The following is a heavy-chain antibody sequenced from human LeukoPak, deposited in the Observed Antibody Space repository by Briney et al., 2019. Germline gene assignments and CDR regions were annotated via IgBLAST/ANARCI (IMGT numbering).Heavy chain of an antibody. Sequence: GESLKISCKGSGYSFTSYWIGWVRQMPGKGLEWMGIIYPGDSDTRYSPSFQGQVTISADKSISTAYLQWSSLEASDAAMYYCARQRGYSGYDSEIDYWGQGTLVTVSS. D-gene: IGHD5-12*01. V-gene: IGHV5-51*01. CDR2: IYPGDSDT. CDR3: ARQRGYSGYDSEIDY. CDR1: GYSFTSYW. J-gene: IGHJ4*02.